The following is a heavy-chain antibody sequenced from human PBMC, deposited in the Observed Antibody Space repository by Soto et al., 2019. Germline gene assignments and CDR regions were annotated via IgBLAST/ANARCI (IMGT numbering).Heavy chain of an antibody. Sequence: GASVKVSCKASGGTFSSYAISWVRQAPGQGLEWMGGIIPIFGTANYAQKFQGRVTITADKSTSTAYMELSSLRSEDTAVYYCARVKSVAIFGVVIGDYFDYWGQGTLVTVSS. D-gene: IGHD3-3*01. V-gene: IGHV1-69*06. CDR1: GGTFSSYA. J-gene: IGHJ4*02. CDR2: IIPIFGTA. CDR3: ARVKSVAIFGVVIGDYFDY.